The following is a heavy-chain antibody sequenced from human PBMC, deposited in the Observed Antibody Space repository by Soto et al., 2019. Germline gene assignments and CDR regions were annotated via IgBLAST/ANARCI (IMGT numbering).Heavy chain of an antibody. Sequence: VQLVESGGGVVQPGRSLRLTCAASGFTFSSYGIHWVRQAPGKGLEWVAVISDDGRNKYYADSVKGRFTISRDNSKTTLGLQMNSLRPEDTAVFYCAATYSGSYFAVDYLGQGTLVTVSS. CDR3: AATYSGSYFAVDY. V-gene: IGHV3-30*03. J-gene: IGHJ4*02. D-gene: IGHD1-26*01. CDR1: GFTFSSYG. CDR2: ISDDGRNK.